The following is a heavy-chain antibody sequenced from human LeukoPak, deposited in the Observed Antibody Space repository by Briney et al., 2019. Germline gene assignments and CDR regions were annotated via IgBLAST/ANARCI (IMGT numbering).Heavy chain of an antibody. J-gene: IGHJ6*03. D-gene: IGHD2-15*01. Sequence: PSETLSFTCAVYGGSFSGYYWSWIRQPPGKGLKGSGDINHSGSTNYNPSLNSRVTISDETSNNHFFLKLSFVTAADTAVYYCAKTALLGVAYYYYYYMDVWGKGTTVTVSS. CDR3: AKTALLGVAYYYYYYMDV. CDR1: GGSFSGYY. V-gene: IGHV4-34*01. CDR2: INHSGST.